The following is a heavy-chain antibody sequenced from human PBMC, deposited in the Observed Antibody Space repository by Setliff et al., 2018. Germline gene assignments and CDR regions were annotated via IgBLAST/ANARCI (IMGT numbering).Heavy chain of an antibody. V-gene: IGHV1-69-2*01. CDR2: IDPEDGKT. Sequence: ASVKVSCKASGYTFTDDYMYWVKQAPGKGLEWMGRIDPEDGKTVYAEKFQGRVIISADTSIDTVYLEVDSLRSEDTAVYYCAFRRGYIHGLDNWGQGTLVTVSS. D-gene: IGHD5-18*01. CDR1: GYTFTDDY. J-gene: IGHJ4*02. CDR3: AFRRGYIHGLDN.